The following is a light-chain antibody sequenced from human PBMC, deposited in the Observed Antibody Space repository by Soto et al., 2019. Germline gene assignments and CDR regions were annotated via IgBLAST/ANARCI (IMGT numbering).Light chain of an antibody. J-gene: IGKJ4*01. CDR2: KAS. CDR1: QSISSW. CDR3: QHYDSYPLT. Sequence: DIQMTQSPSTLSASVGDRVTITCRASQSISSWLAWYQQKPGKAPKLLMYKASSLEGGVPSRFSGSGSGTEFTLNISSLQPDDFATYYCQHYDSYPLTFGGGTKVEIK. V-gene: IGKV1-5*03.